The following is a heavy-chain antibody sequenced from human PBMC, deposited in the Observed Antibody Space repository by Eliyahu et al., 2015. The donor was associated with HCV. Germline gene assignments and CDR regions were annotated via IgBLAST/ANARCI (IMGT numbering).Heavy chain of an antibody. V-gene: IGHV3-21*01. Sequence: EVQLVESGGGLVXPGGXLXLSCAASGFIFGXYTMYWVRQAPGRGLEWVSSISSSNTYIEYADSVKGRFTISRDNDKNSLFLQMHSLTAEDAAVYYCARDPYDRTGYYFDHWGQGTLVTVSS. J-gene: IGHJ5*02. CDR2: ISSSNTYI. D-gene: IGHD3-22*01. CDR3: ARDPYDRTGYYFDH. CDR1: GFIFGXYT.